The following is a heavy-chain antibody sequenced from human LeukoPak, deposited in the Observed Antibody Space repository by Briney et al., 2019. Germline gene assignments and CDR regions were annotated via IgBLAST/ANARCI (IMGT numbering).Heavy chain of an antibody. CDR1: DLTASNNY. Sequence: GGSLRLSCAGSDLTASNNYMSWVRQSPERGLEWVSIIYSGGSTDYADSVKGRFTTSRDTSKNTVYLQMNNLRAEDTAVYYCVRDLRDRRGYSNYYMDVWGKGTTVTVSS. J-gene: IGHJ6*03. CDR3: VRDLRDRRGYSNYYMDV. V-gene: IGHV3-53*01. CDR2: IYSGGST. D-gene: IGHD3-10*01.